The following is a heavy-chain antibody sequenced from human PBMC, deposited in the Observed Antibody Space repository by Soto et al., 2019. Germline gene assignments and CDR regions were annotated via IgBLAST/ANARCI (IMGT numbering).Heavy chain of an antibody. V-gene: IGHV4-38-2*02. D-gene: IGHD2-21*02. CDR3: ARVGPYCGGDCYSPPP. Sequence: SETLSLTCTVSGYSIRNGYYWGWIRQPPGKGLEWIGTIYHSGSTYYNPSLKSRVTISVDASENHFSLRLSSVTAADTAVYYCARVGPYCGGDCYSPPPWGQGTLVTV. J-gene: IGHJ5*02. CDR2: IYHSGST. CDR1: GYSIRNGYY.